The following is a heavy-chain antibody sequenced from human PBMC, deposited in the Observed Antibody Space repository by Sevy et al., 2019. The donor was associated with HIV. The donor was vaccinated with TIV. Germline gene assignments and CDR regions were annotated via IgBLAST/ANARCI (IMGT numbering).Heavy chain of an antibody. D-gene: IGHD2-21*02. CDR1: GFTFSNFG. J-gene: IGHJ4*02. CDR2: IFSDGTTK. CDR3: SRESGSDWYVDH. Sequence: GGSLRLSCAASGFTFSNFGMHWVRQAAGKGLEWVAAIFSDGTTKYYGDSVKGRFTISRDNSKNTLYLQMSRLTGEDTAFYYCSRESGSDWYVDHWGQGTLVTVSS. V-gene: IGHV3-33*01.